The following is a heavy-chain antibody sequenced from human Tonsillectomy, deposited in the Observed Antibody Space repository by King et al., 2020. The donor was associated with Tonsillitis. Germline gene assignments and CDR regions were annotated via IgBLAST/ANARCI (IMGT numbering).Heavy chain of an antibody. V-gene: IGHV3-21*01. CDR3: ARPEGGVVGDNFDY. J-gene: IGHJ4*02. CDR1: GFTFSSYS. D-gene: IGHD2-2*01. CDR2: ISSSSSYI. Sequence: VQLVESGGGLVKPGGSLRLSCAASGFTFSSYSMNWVRQAPGKGLEWVSSISSSSSYIYYADSVKGRFTISRDNAKNSLYLQMNSLRAEDTAVYYCARPEGGVVGDNFDYWGQGTLVTVSS.